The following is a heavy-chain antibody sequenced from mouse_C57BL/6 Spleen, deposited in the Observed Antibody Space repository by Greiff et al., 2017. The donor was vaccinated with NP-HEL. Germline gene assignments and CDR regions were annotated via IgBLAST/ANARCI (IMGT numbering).Heavy chain of an antibody. CDR3: AIGDYGSSYVDAMDY. J-gene: IGHJ4*01. D-gene: IGHD1-1*01. V-gene: IGHV1-74*01. CDR2: IHPSDSDT. Sequence: VQLKQPGAELVKPGASVKVSCKASGYTFTSYWMHWVKQRPGQGLEWIGRIHPSDSDTNYNQKFKGKATLTVDKSSSTAYMQLSSLTSADSAVYYCAIGDYGSSYVDAMDYWGQGTSVTVSS. CDR1: GYTFTSYW.